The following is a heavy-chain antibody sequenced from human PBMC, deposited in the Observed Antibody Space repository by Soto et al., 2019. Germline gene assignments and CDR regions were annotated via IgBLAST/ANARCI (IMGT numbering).Heavy chain of an antibody. D-gene: IGHD6-6*01. J-gene: IGHJ5*02. CDR2: IGHGGST. Sequence: QVQLHQWGAGLLKPSETLSLTCAVYGGSFSGHYWSWIRQSPGKGLEWIGEIGHGGSTNYNPSLKSRVTISADTSKNQFSLKVKSMSAADTAVYYCARGVRLDTSPTSIAGRLFSRGAFWFDPWGQGSLVTVSS. CDR3: ARGVRLDTSPTSIAGRLFSRGAFWFDP. V-gene: IGHV4-34*01. CDR1: GGSFSGHY.